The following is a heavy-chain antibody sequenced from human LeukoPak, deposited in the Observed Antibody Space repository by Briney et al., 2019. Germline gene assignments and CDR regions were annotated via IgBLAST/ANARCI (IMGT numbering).Heavy chain of an antibody. CDR1: GGSISSYY. CDR2: IYHSGST. CDR3: VRLWSATPFDY. Sequence: PSETLSLTCTVSGGSISSYYWSWIRQPPGKGLEWIGHIYHSGSTYYHPSLKSRVTISVDTFKSQFSLKITSVTPADTAVYYCVRLWSATPFDYWGQGTLVTVSS. V-gene: IGHV4-59*08. D-gene: IGHD3-3*01. J-gene: IGHJ4*02.